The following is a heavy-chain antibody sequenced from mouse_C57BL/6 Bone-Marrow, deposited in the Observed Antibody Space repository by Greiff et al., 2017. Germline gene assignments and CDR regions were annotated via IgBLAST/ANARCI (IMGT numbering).Heavy chain of an antibody. CDR3: TSYDGYDQFLY. D-gene: IGHD2-3*01. CDR2: IDPETGGT. CDR1: GYTFTDYE. J-gene: IGHJ2*01. V-gene: IGHV1-15*01. Sequence: QVQLKQSGAELVRPGASVTLSCKASGYTFTDYEMHWVKQTPVHGLEWIGAIDPETGGTAYNQKFKGKAILTADKSSSTAYMELRSLTSEDSAVXYCTSYDGYDQFLYWGQGTTLTVSS.